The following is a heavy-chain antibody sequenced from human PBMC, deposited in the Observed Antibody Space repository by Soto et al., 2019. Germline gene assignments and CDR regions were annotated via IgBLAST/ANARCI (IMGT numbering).Heavy chain of an antibody. D-gene: IGHD3-10*01. J-gene: IGHJ3*02. CDR3: ATDFGPQSLTRRAFDI. Sequence: GGSLRLSCAASGFTLSNYWMHWVRQAPGKGLVWVARINSDGSSTTYADSVKGRFTISRDNAKKTVYLQVNSLRVEDTAVYYCATDFGPQSLTRRAFDIWGQGTMVTVSS. V-gene: IGHV3-74*01. CDR2: INSDGSST. CDR1: GFTLSNYW.